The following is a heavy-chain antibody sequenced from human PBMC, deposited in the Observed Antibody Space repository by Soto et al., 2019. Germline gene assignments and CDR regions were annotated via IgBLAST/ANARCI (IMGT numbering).Heavy chain of an antibody. CDR2: VSIGGST. CDR1: VFTCSSYA. CDR3: AKRRGAGGHFDY. V-gene: IGHV3-23*01. Sequence: PGGSLRLSCAASVFTCSSYAMGWVRQVPGKGLEWVAVVSIGGSTHYADSVRGRFTISRDNSKNTLSLQMNSLTAEDTAVYFCAKRRGAGGHFDYWGQGALVTVSS. J-gene: IGHJ4*02. D-gene: IGHD2-15*01.